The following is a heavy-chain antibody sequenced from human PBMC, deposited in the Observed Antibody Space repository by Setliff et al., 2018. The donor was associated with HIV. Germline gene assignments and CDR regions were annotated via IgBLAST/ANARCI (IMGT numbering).Heavy chain of an antibody. V-gene: IGHV1-18*01. CDR3: ARAGLHSGGGYTWGSYFDYMDV. CDR1: GYTFTNYR. Sequence: ASVKVPYKASGYTFTNYRIRWVRQAPGQGLEWMGWISAYNGNTNHAQKLQGRVTMTTDTSTTTAYMELTSLITQVTPVYYCARAGLHSGGGYTWGSYFDYMDVWGKGTTVTVSS. CDR2: ISAYNGNT. J-gene: IGHJ6*03. D-gene: IGHD6-19*01.